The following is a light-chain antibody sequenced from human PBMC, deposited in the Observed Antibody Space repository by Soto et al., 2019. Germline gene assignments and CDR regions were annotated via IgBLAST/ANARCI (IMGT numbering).Light chain of an antibody. V-gene: IGKV1-5*01. Sequence: DIQMTQSPSTLSASVGDRVTITCRASQSISTSLAWYQQKPGKAPNLLISGASSLESGVPSRFSSSGSGTEFTLTISSLQPDDFASYYCQHYYTYSTFGQGTKVEIK. CDR2: GAS. J-gene: IGKJ1*01. CDR1: QSISTS. CDR3: QHYYTYST.